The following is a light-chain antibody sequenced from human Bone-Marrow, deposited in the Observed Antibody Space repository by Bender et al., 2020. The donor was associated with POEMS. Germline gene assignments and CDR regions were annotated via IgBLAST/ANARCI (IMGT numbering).Light chain of an antibody. Sequence: SYDLSQPPSVSVSPGETATITCFGDQLERRFISWYQQRAGQSPVLVIYQDDKRPAGTPERFSGSNSGNTATLTISRVEAGDEADYYCQVWDNNSDHSWVFGGGTKLTVL. CDR3: QVWDNNSDHSWV. J-gene: IGLJ3*02. V-gene: IGLV3-21*04. CDR2: QDD. CDR1: QLERRF.